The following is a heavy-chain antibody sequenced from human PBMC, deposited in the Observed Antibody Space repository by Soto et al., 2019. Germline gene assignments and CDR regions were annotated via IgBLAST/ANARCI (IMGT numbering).Heavy chain of an antibody. V-gene: IGHV3-64D*06. Sequence: GGSLRLSCSASGFTFSSYAMHWVRQAPGKGLEYVSGLTSQGGIKFYADSVKGRFTTSRDNSNYTLDLQMTSLRAEDTAVYYCVKDLTLPGGRAFDIWGQGTLVTVSS. CDR2: LTSQGGIK. CDR1: GFTFSSYA. D-gene: IGHD2-15*01. CDR3: VKDLTLPGGRAFDI. J-gene: IGHJ4*02.